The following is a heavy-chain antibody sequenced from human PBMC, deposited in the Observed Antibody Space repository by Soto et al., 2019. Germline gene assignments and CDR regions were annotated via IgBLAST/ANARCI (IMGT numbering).Heavy chain of an antibody. J-gene: IGHJ4*02. D-gene: IGHD5-12*01. CDR2: IRPSNSDT. Sequence: EVQLVQSGAEVKKPGESLKISCKGSGYNFANYWIGWVRQMSGKGLEWMGIIRPSNSDTRYSPTFQGQVTISADKSISTAYLQWASLKASDTAMYYCITRGYDGYDLNFHYGGQGTLVTVSS. CDR3: ITRGYDGYDLNFHY. CDR1: GYNFANYW. V-gene: IGHV5-51*03.